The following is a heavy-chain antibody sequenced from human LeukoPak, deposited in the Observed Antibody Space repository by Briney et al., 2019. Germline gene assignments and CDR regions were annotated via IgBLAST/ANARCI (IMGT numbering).Heavy chain of an antibody. CDR3: ARGGYSFDY. Sequence: TGGSLRLSCAASGFSLSGYWMTWVRQAPGKGLEWVARLHADGVEQNYVDSVTGRFTMSRDNAKNSLDLQMNSLRVKDTAVYYCARGGYSFDYLGQGTLVAVSS. J-gene: IGHJ4*02. V-gene: IGHV3-7*01. CDR1: GFSLSGYW. CDR2: LHADGVEQ. D-gene: IGHD5-18*01.